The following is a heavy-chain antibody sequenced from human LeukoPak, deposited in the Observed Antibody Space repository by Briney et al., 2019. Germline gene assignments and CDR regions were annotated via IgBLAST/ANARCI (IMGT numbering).Heavy chain of an antibody. CDR1: GGTFSSYA. V-gene: IGHV1-69*04. CDR3: ATAGDAGYCSSTSCYRTAVYYYYMDV. CDR2: IIPILGIA. Sequence: SVKVSCKASGGTFSSYAISWVRQAPGQGLEWMGRIIPILGIANYAQKFQGRVTITTDESTSTAYMELSSLRSEDTAVYYCATAGDAGYCSSTSCYRTAVYYYYMDVWGKGTTVTVSS. J-gene: IGHJ6*03. D-gene: IGHD2-2*01.